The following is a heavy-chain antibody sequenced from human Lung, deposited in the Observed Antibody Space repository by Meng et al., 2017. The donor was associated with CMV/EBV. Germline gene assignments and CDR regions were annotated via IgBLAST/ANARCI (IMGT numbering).Heavy chain of an antibody. CDR2: IHSSGST. D-gene: IGHD3-10*01. Sequence: PEAAGPRLLKPSPTPALTCTGSGGSLSSGGYYWSSIRQHPGKGLEWIGYIHSSGSTYYNPSLRSRLTISVDTSKNQFSLKLSSVTAADTAVYYCARASYGSGSPLGESWFDPWGQGTLVTVFS. CDR1: GGSLSSGGYY. CDR3: ARASYGSGSPLGESWFDP. V-gene: IGHV4-31*03. J-gene: IGHJ5*02.